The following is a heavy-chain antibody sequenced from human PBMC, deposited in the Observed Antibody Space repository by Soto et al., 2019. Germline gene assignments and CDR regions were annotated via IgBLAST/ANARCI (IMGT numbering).Heavy chain of an antibody. J-gene: IGHJ4*02. D-gene: IGHD2-8*01. V-gene: IGHV4-38-2*01. Sequence: SETLSLTCDVSGEPMTGGYYWGWIRHSPGKGLEWIGSIYYGGATYYNSSLRSRLTISIDASKNQFSLRLTSVTAADTALYYCARGWYYFDFWGQGTLVTVSS. CDR2: IYYGGAT. CDR1: GEPMTGGYY. CDR3: ARGWYYFDF.